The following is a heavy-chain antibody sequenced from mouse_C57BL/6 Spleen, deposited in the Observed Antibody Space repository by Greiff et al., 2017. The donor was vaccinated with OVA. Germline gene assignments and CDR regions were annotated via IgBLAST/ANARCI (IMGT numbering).Heavy chain of an antibody. V-gene: IGHV2-2*01. J-gene: IGHJ4*01. Sequence: QVQLKQSGPGLVQPSQSLSITCTVSGFSLTSYGVHWVRQSPGKGLEWLGVIWSGGSTDYNAAFISRLSISKDNSKSQVFFKMNSLQADDTAINYCARNYYGSSHYYAMDYWGQGTSVTVSS. D-gene: IGHD1-1*01. CDR1: GFSLTSYG. CDR2: IWSGGST. CDR3: ARNYYGSSHYYAMDY.